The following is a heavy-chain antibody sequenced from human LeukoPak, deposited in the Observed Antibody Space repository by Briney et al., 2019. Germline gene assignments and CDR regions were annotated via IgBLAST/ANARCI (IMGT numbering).Heavy chain of an antibody. V-gene: IGHV5-51*01. CDR3: ARQIDGGDPEDAFDL. CDR1: GYSFASYW. CDR2: IYPGDSDA. D-gene: IGHD2-21*02. Sequence: PGESLKISCKGSGYSFASYWIGWVRQIPGEGLGWMGIIYPGDSDARYSPPFQGQVTISADKSISTAYLQWSSLQASDTAMYYCARQIDGGDPEDAFDLWGQGTMVTVSS. J-gene: IGHJ3*01.